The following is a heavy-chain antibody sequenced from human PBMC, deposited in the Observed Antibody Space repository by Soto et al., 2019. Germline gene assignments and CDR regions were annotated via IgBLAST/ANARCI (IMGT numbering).Heavy chain of an antibody. D-gene: IGHD4-17*01. V-gene: IGHV3-9*01. CDR3: AKDRLTTVVTPYYFDY. J-gene: IGHJ4*02. Sequence: GWSLSLSCAASGFTFDDYAMHWVRQAPGKGLEWVSGISWNSGSIGYADSVKGRFTISRDNAKNSLYLQMNSLRAEDTALYYCAKDRLTTVVTPYYFDYWGQGTLVTVSS. CDR2: ISWNSGSI. CDR1: GFTFDDYA.